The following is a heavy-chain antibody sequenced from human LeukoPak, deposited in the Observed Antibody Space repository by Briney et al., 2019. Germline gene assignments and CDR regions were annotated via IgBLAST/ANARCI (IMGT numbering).Heavy chain of an antibody. Sequence: ASVKVSCKASGGTFSSYAISWVRQAPGQGLEWMGRIIPILGIANYAQKFQGRVTITADKSTSTAYMELSSLRSEDTAVYYCARAGGDYYYFDYWGQGTLVTVSS. CDR1: GGTFSSYA. J-gene: IGHJ4*02. CDR3: ARAGGDYYYFDY. D-gene: IGHD4-17*01. V-gene: IGHV1-69*04. CDR2: IIPILGIA.